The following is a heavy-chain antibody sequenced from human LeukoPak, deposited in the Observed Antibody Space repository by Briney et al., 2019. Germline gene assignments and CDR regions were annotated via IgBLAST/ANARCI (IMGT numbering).Heavy chain of an antibody. CDR3: AKGLDFWSGFDY. CDR1: GFTFSSYS. V-gene: IGHV3-21*04. Sequence: GGSLRLSCAASGFTFSSYSMNWVRQAPGKGLEWVSSISSSSSYIYYADSVKGRFAISRDNSKNTLYLQMNSLRAEDTAVYYCAKGLDFWSGFDYWGQGTLVTVSS. J-gene: IGHJ4*02. CDR2: ISSSSSYI. D-gene: IGHD3-3*01.